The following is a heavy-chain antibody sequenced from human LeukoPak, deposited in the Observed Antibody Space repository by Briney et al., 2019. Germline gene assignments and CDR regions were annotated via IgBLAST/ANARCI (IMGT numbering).Heavy chain of an antibody. V-gene: IGHV4-38-2*01. Sequence: SETLSLTCVVSDYSISSDYYWGWIRQPPGKGLEWIGNIYHSGSAFYNPSLKSRVTISVDTSKNQFSLKLTSVTAADTAVYYCARSPSDNSDYYPKYFDYWGRGTLVTVSS. CDR2: IYHSGSA. J-gene: IGHJ4*02. D-gene: IGHD3-22*01. CDR1: DYSISSDYY. CDR3: ARSPSDNSDYYPKYFDY.